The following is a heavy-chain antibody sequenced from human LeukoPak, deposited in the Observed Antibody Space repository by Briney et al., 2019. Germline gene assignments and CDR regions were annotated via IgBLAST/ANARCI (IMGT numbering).Heavy chain of an antibody. J-gene: IGHJ4*02. D-gene: IGHD1-26*01. CDR1: GFTFIIYE. CDR3: ASGIVGATLLFDY. CDR2: ISSSGSTI. Sequence: GGSLRLSCAASGFTFIIYEMNWVRQAPGKGLEWVSYISSSGSTIYYADSVKGRFTISRDNAKNSLYLQMNSLRAEDTAVYYCASGIVGATLLFDYWGQGTLVTVSS. V-gene: IGHV3-48*03.